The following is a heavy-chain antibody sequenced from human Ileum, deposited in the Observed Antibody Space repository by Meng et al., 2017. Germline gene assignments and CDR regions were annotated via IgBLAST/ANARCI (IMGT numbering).Heavy chain of an antibody. V-gene: IGHV4-34*01. Sequence: LHAWCAGLLETSWTLSRTSAGYGGSFTGYYWSWRRHDPGKGLEWIGELNHSGSNNYNPSLKRRVTISVDTYKNQFSLKLSSVTAADPSVYYCARGGPWFDPWGQGTLVTVSS. CDR1: GGSFTGYY. J-gene: IGHJ5*02. CDR3: ARGGPWFDP. CDR2: LNHSGSN.